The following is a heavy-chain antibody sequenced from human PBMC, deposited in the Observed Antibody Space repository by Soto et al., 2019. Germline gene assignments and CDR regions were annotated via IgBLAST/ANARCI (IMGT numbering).Heavy chain of an antibody. CDR1: GYSFTSYW. V-gene: IGHV5-51*01. Sequence: GEALKISCKGSGYSFTSYWIGWVRQMPGKGLEWMGIIYPGDSDTRYSPSFQGQVTISADKSISTAYLQWSSLKASDTAMYYCARHVPDIVATTDYYGMDVWGQGTTVTV. J-gene: IGHJ6*02. CDR3: ARHVPDIVATTDYYGMDV. CDR2: IYPGDSDT. D-gene: IGHD5-12*01.